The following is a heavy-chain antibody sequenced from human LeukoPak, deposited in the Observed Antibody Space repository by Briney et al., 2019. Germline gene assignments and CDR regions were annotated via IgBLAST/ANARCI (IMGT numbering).Heavy chain of an antibody. V-gene: IGHV4-30-4*08. CDR1: GGSISSGDYY. CDR3: ARTGYSNYEYYMDV. CDR2: IYYSGST. Sequence: SETLSLTCTVSGGSISSGDYYWSWIRQPPGKGLEWIGYIYYSGSTYYNPSLKSRVTISVDTSKNQFSLKLSSVTAADTAVYYCARTGYSNYEYYMDVWGKGTTVTVSS. J-gene: IGHJ6*03. D-gene: IGHD4-11*01.